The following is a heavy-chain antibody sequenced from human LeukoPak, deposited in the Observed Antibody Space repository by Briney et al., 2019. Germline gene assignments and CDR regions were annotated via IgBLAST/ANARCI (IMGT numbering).Heavy chain of an antibody. D-gene: IGHD6-13*01. CDR2: ISSRSSTI. Sequence: PGGSLRLSCAASGFTFSSHNMNWVRQAPGKGLEWVSYISSRSSTIYYTDSVKGRFTISRDNAKNSLYLQMNSLRDEDTAMYFCARVTQQLVLEAGAYYYYMDVWGKGTTVTVPS. CDR3: ARVTQQLVLEAGAYYYYMDV. J-gene: IGHJ6*03. CDR1: GFTFSSHN. V-gene: IGHV3-48*02.